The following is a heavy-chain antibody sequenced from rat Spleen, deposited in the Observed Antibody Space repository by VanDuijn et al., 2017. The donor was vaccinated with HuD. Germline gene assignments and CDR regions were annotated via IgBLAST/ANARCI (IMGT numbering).Heavy chain of an antibody. CDR3: ARERGYLRFFDY. J-gene: IGHJ2*01. V-gene: IGHV5-43*01. CDR2: INTDSSNT. CDR1: GFTFSSYV. Sequence: EVQLVESGGGLVQPGSSLKVSCVASGFTFSSYVMHWFRQVPENGIEWLAYINTDSSNTHYAETVKGRFTISRDNAKNNVDMQLSSLRSEDTAMYFCARERGYLRFFDYWGQGVMVTVSS. D-gene: IGHD2-2*01.